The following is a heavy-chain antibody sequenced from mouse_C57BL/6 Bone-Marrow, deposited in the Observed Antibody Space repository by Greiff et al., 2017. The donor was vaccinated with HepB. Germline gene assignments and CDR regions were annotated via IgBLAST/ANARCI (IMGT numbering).Heavy chain of an antibody. CDR3: ARSGGDSHWYFDV. D-gene: IGHD2-12*01. J-gene: IGHJ1*03. CDR2: INPSTGGT. CDR1: GYSFTGYY. V-gene: IGHV1-42*01. Sequence: EVQLQQSGPELVKPGASVKISCKASGYSFTGYYMNWVKQSPEKSLEWIGEINPSTGGTTYNQKFKAKATLTVDKSSSTAYMQLKSLTSEDSAVYYCARSGGDSHWYFDVWGTGTTVTVSS.